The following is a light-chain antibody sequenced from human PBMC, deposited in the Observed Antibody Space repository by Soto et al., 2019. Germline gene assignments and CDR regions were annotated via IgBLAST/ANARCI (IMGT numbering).Light chain of an antibody. Sequence: IVMTQSPATLSVSPGERATLSCRASQSVSSSLAWYQQKPGQAPRLLIYGASARATGIPARFSGSVSGTEFTLTISSLQSEDFAVYYCQQNYNWPPAFGQGTKVDNK. CDR2: GAS. CDR1: QSVSSS. V-gene: IGKV3-15*01. CDR3: QQNYNWPPA. J-gene: IGKJ1*01.